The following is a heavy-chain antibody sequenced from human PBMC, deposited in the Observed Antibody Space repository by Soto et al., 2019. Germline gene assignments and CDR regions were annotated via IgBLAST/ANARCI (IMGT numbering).Heavy chain of an antibody. D-gene: IGHD6-13*01. CDR2: IGTAGDT. J-gene: IGHJ4*02. Sequence: PGVCLRLSCAASGFTFSSYDMHWVRQATGKGLEWVSSIGTAGDTYYAVSVKGRFTISRDNAKNSLSLQMNSLRAGDMAVYFCAKSQEIGTHFFDSWGQGTQVTVSS. CDR1: GFTFSSYD. CDR3: AKSQEIGTHFFDS. V-gene: IGHV3-13*01.